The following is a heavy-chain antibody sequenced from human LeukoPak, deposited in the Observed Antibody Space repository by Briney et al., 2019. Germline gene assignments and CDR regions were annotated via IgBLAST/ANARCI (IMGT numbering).Heavy chain of an antibody. CDR1: VASVSIGSYY. V-gene: IGHV4-61*03. CDR3: ARGIAVAGTSFGPVAY. Sequence: SETLSLTCTFSVASVSIGSYYWSWFRQPPGRGLGWIGYIYYSGSTNYNPYLKSRVTISIDTSKSHFSLKLSSVTAADTAVYYCARGIAVAGTSFGPVAYWGQGALVTVSS. CDR2: IYYSGST. D-gene: IGHD6-19*01. J-gene: IGHJ4*02.